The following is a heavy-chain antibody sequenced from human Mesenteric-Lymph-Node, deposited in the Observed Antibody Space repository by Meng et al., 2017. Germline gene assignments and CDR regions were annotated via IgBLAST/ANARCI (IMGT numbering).Heavy chain of an antibody. V-gene: IGHV1-18*01. CDR1: GYTFTTYG. CDR3: GRGGYCTGGSCESGRYFQH. D-gene: IGHD2-15*01. J-gene: IGHJ1*01. Sequence: ASVKVSCKASGYTFTTYGISWVRQAPGQGLEWVGWISTYSGNTNYAQKLQGRVTMTTDTSTNTAYMDLRSLRSDDTAVYYCGRGGYCTGGSCESGRYFQHWGQGTMVTVSS. CDR2: ISTYSGNT.